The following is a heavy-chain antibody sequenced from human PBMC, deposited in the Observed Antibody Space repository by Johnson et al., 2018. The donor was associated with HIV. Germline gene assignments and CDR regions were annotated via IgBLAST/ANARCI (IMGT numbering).Heavy chain of an antibody. V-gene: IGHV3-30*03. J-gene: IGHJ3*02. D-gene: IGHD1-26*01. CDR3: ARGREGGNYQGGAFDI. CDR1: GFSFSSYG. Sequence: QVQLVESGGGVVRPGGSLRLSCAASGFSFSSYGMHWVRQAPGKGLEWVALISYDGSNKYDADSVKGRFTISRDNSKNTLYLQMNSLRAEDTAVYYCARGREGGNYQGGAFDIWGQGTMVTVSS. CDR2: ISYDGSNK.